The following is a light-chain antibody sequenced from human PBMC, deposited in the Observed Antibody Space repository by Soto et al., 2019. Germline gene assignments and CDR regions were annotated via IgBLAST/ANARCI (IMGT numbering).Light chain of an antibody. Sequence: EIVLTQSPGTLSLSPGERATLSCRAIQSVSSSYLAWYQQKPGQAPRLLIYGASSRATDIPDRFSGSGSGTDSTLTISRLEPEDFAVYYCQQYGSSPPTFGQGTKV. CDR2: GAS. CDR1: QSVSSSY. J-gene: IGKJ1*01. V-gene: IGKV3-20*01. CDR3: QQYGSSPPT.